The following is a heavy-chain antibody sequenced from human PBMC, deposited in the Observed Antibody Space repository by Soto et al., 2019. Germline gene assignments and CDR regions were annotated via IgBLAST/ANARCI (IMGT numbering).Heavy chain of an antibody. D-gene: IGHD2-21*02. CDR1: GDSFSRDA. CDR2: IIPMLGTT. V-gene: IGHV1-69*06. Sequence: QVHLVQSGAEVKKPGSSVKVSCKASGDSFSRDAFTWVRQAPGQGPEWMGGIIPMLGTTNYAPKFQGRVTISADTSTSTVYMVLGGLRSYDTAVYYCAREVVTETTLGYSDYWGQGTLVTVSS. J-gene: IGHJ4*02. CDR3: AREVVTETTLGYSDY.